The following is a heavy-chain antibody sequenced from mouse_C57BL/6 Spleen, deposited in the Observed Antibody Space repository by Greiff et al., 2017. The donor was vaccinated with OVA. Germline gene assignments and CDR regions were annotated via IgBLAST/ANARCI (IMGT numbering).Heavy chain of an antibody. J-gene: IGHJ4*01. CDR3: TRASYRGYAMDY. V-gene: IGHV5-9-1*02. D-gene: IGHD2-10*01. CDR2: ISSGGDYI. Sequence: EVKVVESGEGLVKPGGSLKLSCAASGFTFSSYAMSWVRQTPEKRLEWVAYISSGGDYIYYADTVKGRFTISRDNARNTLYLQMSSLKSEDTAMYYCTRASYRGYAMDYWGQGTSVTVSS. CDR1: GFTFSSYA.